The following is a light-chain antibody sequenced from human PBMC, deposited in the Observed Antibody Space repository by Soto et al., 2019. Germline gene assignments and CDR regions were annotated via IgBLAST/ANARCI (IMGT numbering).Light chain of an antibody. V-gene: IGKV1-27*01. CDR2: SAS. CDR3: QRTKIAPH. CDR1: QGVRSN. J-gene: IGKJ4*01. Sequence: DIQLAQSPSSLSASVGDRVTITCRVSQGVRSNLNWYRQKPGKIPKLLIYSASNLQSGVPSRFIGSGSGTDFTLTISSLHPEDVASYFGQRTKIAPHIGGGTQVEIK.